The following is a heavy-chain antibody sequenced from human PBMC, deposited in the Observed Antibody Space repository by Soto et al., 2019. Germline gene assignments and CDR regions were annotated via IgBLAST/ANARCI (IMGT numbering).Heavy chain of an antibody. V-gene: IGHV1-69*13. CDR3: ARASGATVIDYYGMDV. CDR2: IIPIFGTA. D-gene: IGHD4-17*01. Sequence: SVKVSCKASGGTFSSYAISWVRQAPGQGLEWMGGIIPIFGTANYAQKFQGRVTITADESTSTAYMELSSLRSEDTAVYYCARASGATVIDYYGMDVWGQGTTVTVSS. J-gene: IGHJ6*02. CDR1: GGTFSSYA.